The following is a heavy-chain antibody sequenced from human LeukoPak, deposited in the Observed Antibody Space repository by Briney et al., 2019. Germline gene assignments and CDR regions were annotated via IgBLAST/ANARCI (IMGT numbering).Heavy chain of an antibody. V-gene: IGHV3-30*04. D-gene: IGHD3-16*02. CDR1: GFAFSNYA. J-gene: IGHJ4*02. Sequence: GGSLRLSCAASGFAFSNYAMHWVRQAPGKGLQWVAVISYDGTKKYYADSLKGRFTIPRDNSKNTLYLRMNSLRTEDTAVYYCAIGDGLGELSSSFDHWGQGTLVTVSS. CDR3: AIGDGLGELSSSFDH. CDR2: ISYDGTKK.